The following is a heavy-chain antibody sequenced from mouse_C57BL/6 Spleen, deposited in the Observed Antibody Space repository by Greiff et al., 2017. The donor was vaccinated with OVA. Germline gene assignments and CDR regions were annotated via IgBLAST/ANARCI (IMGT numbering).Heavy chain of an antibody. CDR3: ARYGSYGYLDV. J-gene: IGHJ1*01. Sequence: QVQLQQSGAELVRPGASVKLSCKASGYTFTDYTMNWVKQRPEQGLEWIGSIYPGDGNTHYNEKFKGKATLTADKSSSTAYMQLSSLTSADSSVYFCARYGSYGYLDVWGPGTTVTVSS. CDR1: GYTFTDYT. V-gene: IGHV1-76*01. D-gene: IGHD1-1*01. CDR2: IYPGDGNT.